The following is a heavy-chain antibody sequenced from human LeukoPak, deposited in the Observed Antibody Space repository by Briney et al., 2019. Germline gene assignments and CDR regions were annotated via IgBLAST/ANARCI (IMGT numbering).Heavy chain of an antibody. D-gene: IGHD4-11*01. V-gene: IGHV4-59*08. Sequence: PSETLSLTCTVSGGSISSYYWSWIRQPPGKGLEWIGYIYYSGSTNYNPSLKSRVTISVDTSKNQFSLKLSSVTAADTAVYYCAGSQYSNRGWFDPWGQGTLVTVSS. CDR3: AGSQYSNRGWFDP. CDR2: IYYSGST. CDR1: GGSISSYY. J-gene: IGHJ5*02.